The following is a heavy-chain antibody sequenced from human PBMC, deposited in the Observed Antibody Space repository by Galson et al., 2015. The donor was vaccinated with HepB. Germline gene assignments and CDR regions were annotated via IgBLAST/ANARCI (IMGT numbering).Heavy chain of an antibody. Sequence: SLRLSCAASGFTFTRYAMTWVRQAPGKGLEWVSSITSSGGNTYYTDSVKGRFTISRDNPQNTLLLQMNSLRAEDTAVYYCAKDGIMVAANPYHFHYWGQGTPVTVSS. CDR2: ITSSGGNT. CDR3: AKDGIMVAANPYHFHY. D-gene: IGHD2-15*01. CDR1: GFTFTRYA. V-gene: IGHV3-23*01. J-gene: IGHJ4*02.